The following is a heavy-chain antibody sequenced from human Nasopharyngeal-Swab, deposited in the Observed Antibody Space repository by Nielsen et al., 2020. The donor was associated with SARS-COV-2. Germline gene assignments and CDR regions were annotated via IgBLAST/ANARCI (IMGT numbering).Heavy chain of an antibody. J-gene: IGHJ6*02. CDR2: MNPNSGNT. CDR3: ARNRGSYYGMDV. D-gene: IGHD1-14*01. V-gene: IGHV1-8*01. Sequence: ASVKVSCKASGYTFTSYDINWVRRATGQGLEWMGWMNPNSGNTGYAQKFQGRVTMTRNTSISTAYMELSSLRSEDTAVYYCARNRGSYYGMDVWGQGTTVTVSS. CDR1: GYTFTSYD.